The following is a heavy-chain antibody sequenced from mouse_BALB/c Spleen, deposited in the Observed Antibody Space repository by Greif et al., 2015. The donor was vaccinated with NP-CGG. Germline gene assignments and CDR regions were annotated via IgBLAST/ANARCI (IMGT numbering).Heavy chain of an antibody. CDR2: IRNKANGYTT. J-gene: IGHJ2*01. CDR1: GFTFTDYY. Sequence: VQLQQSGGGLVQPGGSLRLSCATSGFTFTDYYMSWVRQPPGKALEWLGFIRNKANGYTTEYSASVKGRFTISRDNSQSILYLQMNTLRAEDSATYYCARGRWLLDYWGQGTTLTVSS. D-gene: IGHD2-3*01. V-gene: IGHV7-3*02. CDR3: ARGRWLLDY.